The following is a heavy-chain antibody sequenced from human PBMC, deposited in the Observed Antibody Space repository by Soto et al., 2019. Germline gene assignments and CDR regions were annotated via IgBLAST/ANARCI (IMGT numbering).Heavy chain of an antibody. CDR3: AKNPGYYYENTGYHWYC. CDR1: GVSRCRYR. CDR2: ISSSSSTI. Sequence: THDCAAAGVSRCRYRMNCVRKTPGKGLEWVSYISSSSSTIYYADSVRGRFTISRDNSKNTLYLQMNSLRAEDTAVYYCAKNPGYYYENTGYHWYCWGQGTLVTVSS. D-gene: IGHD3-22*01. V-gene: IGHV3-48*01. J-gene: IGHJ4*02.